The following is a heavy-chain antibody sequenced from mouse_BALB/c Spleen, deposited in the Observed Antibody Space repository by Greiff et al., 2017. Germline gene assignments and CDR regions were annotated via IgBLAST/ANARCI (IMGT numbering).Heavy chain of an antibody. V-gene: IGHV14-1*02. CDR1: GFNIKDYY. CDR2: IDPENGNT. CDR3: ARGYGYDAY. D-gene: IGHD1-2*01. Sequence: EVQRVESGAELVRPGALVKLSCKASGFNIKDYYMHWVKQRPEQGLEWIGWIDPENGNTIYDPKFQGKASITADTSSNTAYLQLSSLTSEDTAVYYCARGYGYDAYWGQGTLVTVSA. J-gene: IGHJ3*01.